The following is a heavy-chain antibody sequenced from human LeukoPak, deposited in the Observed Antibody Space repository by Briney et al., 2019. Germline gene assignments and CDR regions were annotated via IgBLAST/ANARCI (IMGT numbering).Heavy chain of an antibody. Sequence: SETLSLTCAVYGGSFSGYYWSWIRQPPGKGLEWIGEINHSGSTNYNPSLKSRVTISVDTSKNQFSLKLSSVTAADTAVYYCASPDYGGNRDAFDIWGQGTMVTVSS. CDR3: ASPDYGGNRDAFDI. V-gene: IGHV4-34*01. CDR1: GGSFSGYY. CDR2: INHSGST. D-gene: IGHD4-23*01. J-gene: IGHJ3*02.